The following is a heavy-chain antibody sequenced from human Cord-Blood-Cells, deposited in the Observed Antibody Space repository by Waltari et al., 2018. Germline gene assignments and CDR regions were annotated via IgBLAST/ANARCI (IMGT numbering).Heavy chain of an antibody. V-gene: IGHV1-69*06. CDR3: ASQHTYDILTGFNWFDP. Sequence: QVQLVQSGAEVKKPGSSVKVSCKASGGTFSSYAISWVRQAPGQGLEWMGGIIPIFGTANYAQKFQGRVTITADKSTSTAYMELSSLRSEDTAVYYCASQHTYDILTGFNWFDPWGQGTLVTVSS. CDR1: GGTFSSYA. CDR2: IIPIFGTA. D-gene: IGHD3-9*01. J-gene: IGHJ5*02.